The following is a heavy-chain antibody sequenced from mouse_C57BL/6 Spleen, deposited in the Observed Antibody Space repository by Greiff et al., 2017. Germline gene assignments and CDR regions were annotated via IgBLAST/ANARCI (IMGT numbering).Heavy chain of an antibody. J-gene: IGHJ3*01. Sequence: QVQLQQPGAELVKPGASVKLSCKASGYTFTSYWMQWVKQRPGPGLEWIGEIDPSDSYTNYNQKFKGKATLTVETSSSTAYMQLSSLTSEDSAVYYGARRDDGFQFAYWGQGTLVTVSA. D-gene: IGHD2-3*01. CDR2: IDPSDSYT. V-gene: IGHV1-50*01. CDR1: GYTFTSYW. CDR3: ARRDDGFQFAY.